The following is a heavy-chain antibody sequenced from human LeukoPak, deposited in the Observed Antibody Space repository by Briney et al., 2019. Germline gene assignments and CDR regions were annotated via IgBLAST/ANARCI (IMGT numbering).Heavy chain of an antibody. CDR3: ARGEIVADWYFDL. Sequence: GASVTVSCMASGYTFTSYYMHWVRQAPGEGLEWMGVINPSGGSTNYAQKFEGRVTITSDTSTSTVYMELSSLSSEDTAVYYRARGEIVADWYFDLWGRGTLVTVSS. D-gene: IGHD2/OR15-2a*01. CDR2: INPSGGST. V-gene: IGHV1-46*01. J-gene: IGHJ2*01. CDR1: GYTFTSYY.